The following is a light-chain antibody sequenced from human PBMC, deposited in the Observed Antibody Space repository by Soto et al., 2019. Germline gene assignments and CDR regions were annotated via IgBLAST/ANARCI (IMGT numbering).Light chain of an antibody. CDR3: MQVLQTPLT. Sequence: DLVMTQSPLSLPVTPGEPASISCRSSQSLLHSNGYNYLDWYLQKPGQSPQVLIFLGSNRASGVPDRFSGSGSGTDFTLEISRVEAEDVGVYYCMQVLQTPLTFGGGTKVEIK. V-gene: IGKV2-28*01. CDR1: QSLLHSNGYNY. J-gene: IGKJ4*01. CDR2: LGS.